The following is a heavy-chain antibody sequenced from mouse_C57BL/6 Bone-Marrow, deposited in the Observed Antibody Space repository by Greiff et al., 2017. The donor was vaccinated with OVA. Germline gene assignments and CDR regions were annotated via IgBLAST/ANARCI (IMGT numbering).Heavy chain of an antibody. CDR3: ARRGYYGSSFDY. CDR1: GFTFSDYY. J-gene: IGHJ2*01. D-gene: IGHD1-1*01. Sequence: EVMLVESGGGLVQPGGSLILSCAASGFTFSDYYMYWVRQTPEKRLEWVAYISNGGGSTYYPDTVKGRFTISRHNAKNTLYLQMSRLKSEDTAMYYCARRGYYGSSFDYWGQGTTLTVSS. V-gene: IGHV5-12*01. CDR2: ISNGGGST.